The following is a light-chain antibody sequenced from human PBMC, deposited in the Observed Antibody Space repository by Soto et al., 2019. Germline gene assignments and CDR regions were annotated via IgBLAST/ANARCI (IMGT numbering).Light chain of an antibody. V-gene: IGKV1-5*01. Sequence: DIQMTQSPSTLSASIGDRVTITCRASESIRTWLAWYQHKPGKAPKFLIYDASSLESGVPSRFSGSGSGTEFTLTISNLQPDDFAVYYCQQRSNWPRTFGGGTKVDIK. CDR2: DAS. CDR1: ESIRTW. CDR3: QQRSNWPRT. J-gene: IGKJ4*01.